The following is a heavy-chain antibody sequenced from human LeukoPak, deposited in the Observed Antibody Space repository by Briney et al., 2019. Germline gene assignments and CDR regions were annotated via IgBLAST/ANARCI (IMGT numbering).Heavy chain of an antibody. CDR1: GFTFFTYG. CDR3: ARDLRKGRYFDY. J-gene: IGHJ4*02. V-gene: IGHV3-33*01. D-gene: IGHD3-9*01. Sequence: GGSLRLSCAASGFTFFTYGMHWVRQAPGKGLEWVAIMSSDGNTEYYADSVKGRFTISRDNSRNTLYLQMNSLRVEDTAVYYCARDLRKGRYFDYWGQGTLVTVPS. CDR2: MSSDGNTE.